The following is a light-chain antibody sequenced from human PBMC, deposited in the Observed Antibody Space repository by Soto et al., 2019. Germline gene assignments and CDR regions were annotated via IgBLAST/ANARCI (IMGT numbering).Light chain of an antibody. CDR3: SSFASSNTWV. V-gene: IGLV2-8*01. CDR2: EVT. J-gene: IGLJ3*02. Sequence: QPALTQPPSASGSPGQSVTISCTGTSSDVGAYNYVSWYQQHAGKAPKLVIYEVTKRPSGVPDRFSGSKSANTASLTVSGLQAEDEADYYYSSFASSNTWVFGGGTKLTVL. CDR1: SSDVGAYNY.